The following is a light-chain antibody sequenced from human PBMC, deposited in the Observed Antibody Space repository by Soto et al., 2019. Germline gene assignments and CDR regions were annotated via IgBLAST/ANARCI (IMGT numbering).Light chain of an antibody. Sequence: QSVLTQPPSVSGAPGQWVTISCTGSSSNIGAGYDVHWYQQRPGTAPKLLIFGNINRPSGVPDRFSGSKSGTSASLAITGLQAEDDGDYSCQSYDSTLSARYVFGTGTKVTVL. J-gene: IGLJ1*01. CDR1: SSNIGAGYD. CDR2: GNI. CDR3: QSYDSTLSARYV. V-gene: IGLV1-40*01.